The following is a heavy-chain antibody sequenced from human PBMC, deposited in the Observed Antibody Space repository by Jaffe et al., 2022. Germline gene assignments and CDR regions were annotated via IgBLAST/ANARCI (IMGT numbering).Heavy chain of an antibody. CDR3: ARDPYLAVAGTIGFDY. CDR1: GGSISSGSYY. V-gene: IGHV4-61*02. D-gene: IGHD6-19*01. Sequence: QVQLQESGPGLVKPSQTLSLTCTVSGGSISSGSYYWSWIRQPAGKGLEWIGRIYTSGSTNYNPSLKSRVTISVDTSKNQFSLKLSSVTAADTAVYYCARDPYLAVAGTIGFDYWGQGTLVTVSS. J-gene: IGHJ4*02. CDR2: IYTSGST.